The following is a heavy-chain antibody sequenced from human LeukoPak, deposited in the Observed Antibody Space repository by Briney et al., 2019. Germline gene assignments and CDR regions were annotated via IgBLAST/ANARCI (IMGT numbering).Heavy chain of an antibody. CDR3: AREYTLYRSGWFLDY. V-gene: IGHV4-39*07. J-gene: IGHJ4*02. CDR2: IDYSGST. Sequence: KPSETLSLTCAVSGDSSSTSIYYWGWIRQPPGKGLEWIGSIDYSGSTYYNPSLKSRATISIDTSKNQFSLNLTSVTAADTAVYYCAREYTLYRSGWFLDYWGQGTVVTVSS. D-gene: IGHD6-19*01. CDR1: GDSSSTSIYY.